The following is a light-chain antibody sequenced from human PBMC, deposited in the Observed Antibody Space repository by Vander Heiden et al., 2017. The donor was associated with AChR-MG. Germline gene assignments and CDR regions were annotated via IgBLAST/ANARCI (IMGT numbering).Light chain of an antibody. V-gene: IGKV1-NL1*01. J-gene: IGKJ1*01. CDR1: QGISNS. Sequence: IKLTPSPSSLSASVGDRVTITCRASQGISNSLAWYQQKPTKAPKLLLYAASRLETGVPSSFSGSGSGTDYTLTISSLQPEDFATYYCQQYYSIPWTFGQGTKVEIK. CDR3: QQYYSIPWT. CDR2: AAS.